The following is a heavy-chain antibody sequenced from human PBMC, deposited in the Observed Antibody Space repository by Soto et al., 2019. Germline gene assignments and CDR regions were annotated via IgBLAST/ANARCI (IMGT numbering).Heavy chain of an antibody. Sequence: GGSLRLSCAASGFTFSSYSMNWVRQAPGKGLEWVSYISSSSSTIYYADSVKGRFTISRDNAKNSLYLQMNSLRAEDTAVYHCVRVGPRQWLVRWGQGTLVTVSS. CDR3: VRVGPRQWLVR. V-gene: IGHV3-48*01. CDR1: GFTFSSYS. D-gene: IGHD6-19*01. CDR2: ISSSSSTI. J-gene: IGHJ4*02.